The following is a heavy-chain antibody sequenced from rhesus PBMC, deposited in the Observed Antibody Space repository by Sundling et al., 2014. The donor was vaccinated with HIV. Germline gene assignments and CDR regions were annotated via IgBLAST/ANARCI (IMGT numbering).Heavy chain of an antibody. CDR2: ITPDNGNT. CDR1: GFNFTSYS. CDR3: ARYCYGGVCYDSFDY. J-gene: IGHJ4*01. D-gene: IGHD2-8*01. Sequence: QVQLVQSGAEVKKPGASVKLSCKASGFNFTSYSINWVRQAPGQGLEWMGWITPDNGNTVYAQKFQGRVTMTRDTSTTTAYMELSSLRSEDTAVYYCARYCYGGVCYDSFDYWGQGVLVTVSS. V-gene: IGHV1-200*01.